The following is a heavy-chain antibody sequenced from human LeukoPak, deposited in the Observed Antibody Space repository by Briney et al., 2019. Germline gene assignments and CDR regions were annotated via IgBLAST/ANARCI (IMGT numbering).Heavy chain of an antibody. CDR3: AKDPRVGSRVATPCH. CDR2: ISGSGGST. V-gene: IGHV3-23*01. J-gene: IGHJ4*02. D-gene: IGHD5-24*01. Sequence: GGSLRLSCSASGFTFTSYVISWVRQAPGKGLEWVSAISGSGGSTYYADSVKGRFTISRDNSKSTLFLQMNSLRAEDTAVYYCAKDPRVGSRVATPCHWGKGTLVTVSS. CDR1: GFTFTSYV.